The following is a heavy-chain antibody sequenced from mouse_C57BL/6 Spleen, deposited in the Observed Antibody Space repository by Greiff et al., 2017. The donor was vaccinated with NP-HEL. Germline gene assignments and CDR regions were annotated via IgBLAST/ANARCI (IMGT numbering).Heavy chain of an antibody. D-gene: IGHD1-1*01. CDR2: INPYNGGT. CDR1: GYTFTDYY. Sequence: EVQLQQSGPVLVKPGASVKMSCKASGYTFTDYYMNWVKQSHGKSLEWIGVINPYNGGTSYNQKFKGKATLTVDKSSSTAYMELNSLTSEDSAVYYCARSDYYGSSYAPMDYWGQGTSVTVSS. J-gene: IGHJ4*01. V-gene: IGHV1-19*01. CDR3: ARSDYYGSSYAPMDY.